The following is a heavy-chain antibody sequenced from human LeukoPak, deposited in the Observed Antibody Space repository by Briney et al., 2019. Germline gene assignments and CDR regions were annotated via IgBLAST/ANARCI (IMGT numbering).Heavy chain of an antibody. Sequence: GASVKVSCKASGYTFTGYYMHWVRQAPGQGLEWMGWMNPNSGNTGYAQKFQGRVTMTRSTSISTAYMELSSLRSEDTAVYYCARAPPVYDYYYYYMDVWGKGTTVTISS. CDR3: ARAPPVYDYYYYYMDV. J-gene: IGHJ6*03. CDR2: MNPNSGNT. V-gene: IGHV1-8*02. D-gene: IGHD5/OR15-5a*01. CDR1: GYTFTGYY.